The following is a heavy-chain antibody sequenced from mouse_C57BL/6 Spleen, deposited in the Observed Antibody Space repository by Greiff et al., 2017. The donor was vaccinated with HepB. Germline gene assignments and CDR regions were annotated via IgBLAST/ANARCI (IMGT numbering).Heavy chain of an antibody. J-gene: IGHJ1*03. CDR3: ARDYDGSSYVGYFDV. V-gene: IGHV1-61*01. Sequence: QVQLQQPGAELVRPGSSVKLSCKASGYTFTSYWMYWVKQRPGQGLEWIGNIYPSDSETHYNHKFKDKATLTVDKSSSTAYMQLSSLTSEDSAVYYCARDYDGSSYVGYFDVWGTGTTVTVSS. CDR2: IYPSDSET. D-gene: IGHD1-1*01. CDR1: GYTFTSYW.